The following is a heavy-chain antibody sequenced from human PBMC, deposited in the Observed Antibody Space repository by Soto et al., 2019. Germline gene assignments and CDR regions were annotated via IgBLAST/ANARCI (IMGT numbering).Heavy chain of an antibody. CDR2: IRSKANSYAT. J-gene: IGHJ3*02. V-gene: IGHV3-73*01. CDR1: GFTFSGSA. Sequence: GSLRLSCAASGFTFSGSAMHWVRQASGKGLEWVGRIRSKANSYATAYAASVKGRFPIYGDDSKNTAYLQMNSRKTEDTAVYYCTRLEVKVCLWFGEMVTAYEDNAFDISGQGTMLTVSS. D-gene: IGHD3-10*01. CDR3: TRLEVKVCLWFGEMVTAYEDNAFDI.